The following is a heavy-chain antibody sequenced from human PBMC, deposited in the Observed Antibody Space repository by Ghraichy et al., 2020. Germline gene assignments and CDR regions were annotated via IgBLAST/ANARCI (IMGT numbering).Heavy chain of an antibody. CDR1: GYSFTNYW. CDR2: IYPGDSDP. D-gene: IGHD3-10*01. J-gene: IGHJ4*02. Sequence: GESLNISCKGSGYSFTNYWIGWVRQMPGKGLEWIGIIYPGDSDPIYSPSFQGQVTISTDKSISTAYLQWISLKASDTAMYYCARPYGSGIYYNFAYWGQGTLVTVSS. CDR3: ARPYGSGIYYNFAY. V-gene: IGHV5-51*01.